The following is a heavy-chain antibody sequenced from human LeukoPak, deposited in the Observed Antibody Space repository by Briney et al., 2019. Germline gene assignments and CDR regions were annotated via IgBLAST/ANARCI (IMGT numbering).Heavy chain of an antibody. D-gene: IGHD3-3*01. J-gene: IGHJ3*02. CDR1: GGSISSYY. CDR2: IYYSGST. CDR3: ARDPDWSAFDI. V-gene: IGHV4-59*01. Sequence: PSETLSLTCTVSGGSISSYYWSWIRQPPGKGLEWIGHIYYSGSTNYNPSLKSRVTISVDTSKNQFSLKLSSVTAADTAVYYCARDPDWSAFDIWGQGTMVTVSS.